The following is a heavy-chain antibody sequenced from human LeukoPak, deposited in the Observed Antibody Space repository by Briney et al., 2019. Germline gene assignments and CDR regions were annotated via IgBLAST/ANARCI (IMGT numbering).Heavy chain of an antibody. D-gene: IGHD2-2*01. V-gene: IGHV3-23*01. Sequence: GGSLRLSGAASGFTYSTYALSWVRQAPGKGLEWVSAISDGADSTYYADPVKGRFTVSRDNSKNTLYLQMNSLRAEDTAVYYCAKDIRSASSSAKNYYMDVWGKGTTVTVSS. CDR3: AKDIRSASSSAKNYYMDV. CDR2: ISDGADST. CDR1: GFTYSTYA. J-gene: IGHJ6*03.